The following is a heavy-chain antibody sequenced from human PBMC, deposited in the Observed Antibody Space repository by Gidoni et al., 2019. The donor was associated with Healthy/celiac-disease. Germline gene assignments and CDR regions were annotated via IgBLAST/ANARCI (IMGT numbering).Heavy chain of an antibody. CDR2: IYYSGST. Sequence: QVQLQESGPGLVKPSQTLSLPCTVSGGSISSGGYYWSWIRPHPGKGMEWTGYIYYSGSTYYNPSLKSRVTISVDTSKNQFSLKLSSVTAADTAVYYCGAVVDYYYYMDVWGKGTTVTVSS. CDR3: GAVVDYYYYMDV. CDR1: GGSISSGGYY. V-gene: IGHV4-31*03. D-gene: IGHD2-15*01. J-gene: IGHJ6*03.